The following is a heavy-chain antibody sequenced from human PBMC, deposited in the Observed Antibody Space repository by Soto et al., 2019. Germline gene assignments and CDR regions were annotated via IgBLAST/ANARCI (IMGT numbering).Heavy chain of an antibody. CDR3: ASLGLTDWLFAQHFDY. J-gene: IGHJ4*02. V-gene: IGHV4-39*02. D-gene: IGHD3-9*01. Sequence: QLQVQQSGPGLVKPSETLSLTCTVSGGSISSSSYYWGWIRQPPGKGLEWIGSIHYSGSTYYNPSLKSRVIISVDTSKNHFSLKLSSVTAADTAVYYCASLGLTDWLFAQHFDYWGQGTLVTVSS. CDR2: IHYSGST. CDR1: GGSISSSSYY.